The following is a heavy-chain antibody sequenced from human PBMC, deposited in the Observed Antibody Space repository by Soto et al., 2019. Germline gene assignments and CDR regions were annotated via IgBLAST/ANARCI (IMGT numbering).Heavy chain of an antibody. Sequence: QVQLQQWGAGLLKPSETLSLTCAVYDGSFSGYLWSWIRQPPGRGLEWIGKINHSGISNYNPSLKNRVTISKDTSRSLFSLKVTSVTAADTAVYYCARADYSYHAMDVWGQGTTVTVSS. J-gene: IGHJ6*02. CDR1: DGSFSGYL. V-gene: IGHV4-34*01. CDR2: INHSGIS. CDR3: ARADYSYHAMDV.